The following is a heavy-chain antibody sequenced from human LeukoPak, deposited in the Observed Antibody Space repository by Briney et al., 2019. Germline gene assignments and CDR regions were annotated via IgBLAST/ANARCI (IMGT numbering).Heavy chain of an antibody. V-gene: IGHV4-4*07. Sequence: WXRQLAGKGLEWIGRIYTSESTNYNPSLKSRVTMSVDTPKNQFSLKLSSVTAADTAVYYCARDGSYSHFDYWGXXT. CDR2: IYTSEST. J-gene: IGHJ4*02. D-gene: IGHD3-10*01. CDR3: ARDGSYSHFDY.